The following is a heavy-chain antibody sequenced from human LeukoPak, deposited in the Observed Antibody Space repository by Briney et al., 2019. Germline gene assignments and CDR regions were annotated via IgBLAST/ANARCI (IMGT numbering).Heavy chain of an antibody. CDR3: ARLSRFDATASGWAFDY. Sequence: SETLSLTCTVSGYSISSGYYWGWIRQPPGKGLEWIGGTVYHSGRPYYNPSLKSRVPISVDTSKNQFSLTLSSVTAADTAVYYCARLSRFDATASGWAFDYWGQGTLVTVSS. D-gene: IGHD6-19*01. V-gene: IGHV4-38-2*02. CDR2: VYHSGRP. J-gene: IGHJ4*02. CDR1: GYSISSGYY.